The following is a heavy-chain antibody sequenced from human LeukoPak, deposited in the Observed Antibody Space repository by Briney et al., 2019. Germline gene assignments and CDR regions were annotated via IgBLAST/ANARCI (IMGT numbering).Heavy chain of an antibody. V-gene: IGHV4-34*01. CDR2: INHSGST. D-gene: IGHD4-17*01. CDR1: GGSFSGYY. CDR3: ARAGRGTVTFSDY. Sequence: SETLSLTCAVYGGSFSGYYWSWIRQPPGKGLEWIGEINHSGSTNYNPSLKSRVTISVDTSKNQFSLKLSSVTAADTAAYYCARAGRGTVTFSDYWGQGTLVTVSS. J-gene: IGHJ4*02.